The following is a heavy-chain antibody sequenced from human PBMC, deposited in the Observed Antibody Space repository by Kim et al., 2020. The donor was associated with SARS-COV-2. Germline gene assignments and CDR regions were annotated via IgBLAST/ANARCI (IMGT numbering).Heavy chain of an antibody. CDR1: GISLNTSGVG. CDR3: AHRRPVVIGGITITVFDQ. Sequence: SGPTLVNPTQTLTLTCVVSGISLNTSGVGVGWIRQPPGKALECLGLIYWDDDKRYSPSQKSRLTITKDTSKNQVVLTMVNVDPVDTATYYCAHRRPVVIGGITITVFDQWGQGTLVTVSS. D-gene: IGHD3-16*01. V-gene: IGHV2-5*02. J-gene: IGHJ4*02. CDR2: IYWDDDK.